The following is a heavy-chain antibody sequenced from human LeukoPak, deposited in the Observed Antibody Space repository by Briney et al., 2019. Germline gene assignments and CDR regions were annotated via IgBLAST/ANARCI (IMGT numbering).Heavy chain of an antibody. D-gene: IGHD3-22*01. V-gene: IGHV3-23*01. Sequence: PGGSLRLSCAASGFTFRSYGMSWVRQAPGKGLQWVSAISGSGSSTHYADSVKGRFTTSRDNSKNTMYLQVNSLRAEDTAVYYCAKHDSSGYNPVYFDYSGQGTLVTVSS. CDR1: GFTFRSYG. J-gene: IGHJ4*02. CDR2: ISGSGSST. CDR3: AKHDSSGYNPVYFDY.